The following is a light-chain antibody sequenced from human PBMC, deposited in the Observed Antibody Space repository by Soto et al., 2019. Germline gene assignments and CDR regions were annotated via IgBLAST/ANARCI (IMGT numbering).Light chain of an antibody. V-gene: IGKV3-11*01. CDR3: QQRSNWPIT. CDR1: QSVNGF. Sequence: EIVMTQSPGTLSVFPGESVTLSCRASQSVNGFLDWFQHKPGQAPRLLIYDASNRATGIPARFSGSGSGTDFTLTISSLEPEDFAVYYCQQRSNWPITFGQGTRLEIK. J-gene: IGKJ5*01. CDR2: DAS.